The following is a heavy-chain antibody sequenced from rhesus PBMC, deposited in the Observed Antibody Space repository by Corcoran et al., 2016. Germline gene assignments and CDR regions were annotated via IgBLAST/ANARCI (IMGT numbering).Heavy chain of an antibody. J-gene: IGHJ4*01. CDR3: ERDTGIAAAGPGDY. CDR1: GGSISDSYR. Sequence: QVQLQESGTGVVKPSETLSLTCAVSGGSISDSYRWSWLRQPPGKGLDWIGYIYGSSTSTNYNPSLKSRVTILKDTAKNQSYLKLSCVTAVDTAVYDCERDTGIAAAGPGDYWGQGVLVTVSS. CDR2: IYGSSTST. V-gene: IGHV4S10*01. D-gene: IGHD6S26*01.